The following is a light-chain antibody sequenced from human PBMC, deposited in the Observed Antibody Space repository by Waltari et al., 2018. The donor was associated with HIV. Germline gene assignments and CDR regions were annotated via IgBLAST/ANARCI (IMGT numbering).Light chain of an antibody. Sequence: DIQLTQTPSFLSASVGDRVTTTCRASQGIASNLAWYQQRPGKAPKLMIYAASTLQSGVPPRFRGSGSGTDFTLTISSLQPEDFATYYCQQLDDYPLAFGGGTEVEIK. CDR3: QQLDDYPLA. CDR2: AAS. V-gene: IGKV1-9*01. CDR1: QGIASN. J-gene: IGKJ4*01.